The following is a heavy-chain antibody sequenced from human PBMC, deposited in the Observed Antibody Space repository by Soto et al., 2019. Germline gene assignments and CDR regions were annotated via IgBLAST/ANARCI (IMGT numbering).Heavy chain of an antibody. J-gene: IGHJ4*02. Sequence: QVQLVQSGAEVQRPGSSVKVSCKASGGTFSSYAISWVRQAPGQGLEWMGGINPIFGTPHYAQKYQGRVTITADTFTNTAYMELNRLTSDDTAVYFCAREGRHFDYWGQGTLGTVSS. CDR2: INPIFGTP. V-gene: IGHV1-69*06. CDR3: AREGRHFDY. CDR1: GGTFSSYA.